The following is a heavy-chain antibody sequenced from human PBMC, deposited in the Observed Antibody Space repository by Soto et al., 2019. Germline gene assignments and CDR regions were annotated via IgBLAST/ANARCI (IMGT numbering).Heavy chain of an antibody. CDR2: ISSSSSYI. J-gene: IGHJ6*02. CDR1: GFTFSSYS. Sequence: EVQLVESGGGLVKPGGSLSLSCAASGFTFSSYSMNWVRQAPGKGLEWVSSISSSSSYIYYADSVKGRFTISRDNAKNSLYLQMNSLRAEDTAVYYCAREDSPVTIFGVVYYYYYGMDVWGQGTTVTVSS. CDR3: AREDSPVTIFGVVYYYYYGMDV. D-gene: IGHD3-3*01. V-gene: IGHV3-21*01.